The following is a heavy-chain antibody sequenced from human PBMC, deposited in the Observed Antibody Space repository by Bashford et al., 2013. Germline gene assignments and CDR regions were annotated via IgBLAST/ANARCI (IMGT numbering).Heavy chain of an antibody. Sequence: SDDPVPHLHCLWWLHQWLLLDLDPAAPGKGLEWLGYIFSSGSTKFNPSLKSRVTISVDTSKNQFSLKLSSVTAADTAVYYCTRAWDYYFYMDVWGKGTHGHPSP. D-gene: IGHD3-16*01. CDR2: IFSSGST. V-gene: IGHV4-59*12. CDR1: WLHQWLL. CDR3: TRAWDYYFYMDV. J-gene: IGHJ6*03.